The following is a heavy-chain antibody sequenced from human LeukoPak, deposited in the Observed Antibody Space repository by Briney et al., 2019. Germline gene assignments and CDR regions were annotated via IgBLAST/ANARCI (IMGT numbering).Heavy chain of an antibody. Sequence: PGRSLRLSCAASGFTFSSYAMHWVRQAPGKGLEWVAYIRNDGTNKNYADSVKGRSTISRDDSKNTLYLHMNSLRAEDTAVYYCASRIATSFEYWGPGTLVTVSS. J-gene: IGHJ4*02. V-gene: IGHV3-30*04. CDR3: ASRIATSFEY. CDR1: GFTFSSYA. CDR2: IRNDGTNK. D-gene: IGHD6-13*01.